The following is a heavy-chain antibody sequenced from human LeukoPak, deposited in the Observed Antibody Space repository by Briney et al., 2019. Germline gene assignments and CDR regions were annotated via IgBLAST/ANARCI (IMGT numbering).Heavy chain of an antibody. CDR1: GFTFSSYA. V-gene: IGHV3-74*01. CDR2: INSDGSTT. J-gene: IGHJ5*02. Sequence: GGSLRLSCAASGFTFSSYAMSWVRQAPGKGLVWVSRINSDGSTTSYADSVKGRFTISRDNAKNTLYLQMNSLRAEDTAVYYCARDFWSGYYEGGLDPWGQGTLVIVSS. CDR3: ARDFWSGYYEGGLDP. D-gene: IGHD3-3*01.